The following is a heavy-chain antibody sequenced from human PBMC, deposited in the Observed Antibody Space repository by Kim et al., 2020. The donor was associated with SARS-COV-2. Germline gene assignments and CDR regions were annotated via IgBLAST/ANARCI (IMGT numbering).Heavy chain of an antibody. CDR3: AKDGAYYDSSGPDPEYFQH. CDR1: GFTFSSYA. J-gene: IGHJ1*01. V-gene: IGHV3-23*03. Sequence: GGSLRLSCAASGFTFSSYAMSWVRQAPGKGLEWVSVIYSGGSSTYYADSEKGRFTISRDNSKNTLYLQMNSLRAEDTAVYYCAKDGAYYDSSGPDPEYFQHWGQGTLVTVSS. D-gene: IGHD3-22*01. CDR2: IYSGGSST.